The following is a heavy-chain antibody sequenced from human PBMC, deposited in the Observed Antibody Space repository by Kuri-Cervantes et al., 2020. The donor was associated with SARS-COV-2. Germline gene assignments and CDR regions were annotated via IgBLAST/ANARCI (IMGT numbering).Heavy chain of an antibody. CDR2: ISSDSSHT. CDR3: ARLVFVDAFDI. J-gene: IGHJ3*02. D-gene: IGHD2-2*01. V-gene: IGHV3-11*06. Sequence: LSLTCTVSGGSISSSYWSWIRQAPGKGLEWVSYISSDSSHTNNAESVKGRFTISRDNAKNSLYLQMNSLRAEDTAVYYCARLVFVDAFDIWGQGTMVTDSS. CDR1: GGSISSSY.